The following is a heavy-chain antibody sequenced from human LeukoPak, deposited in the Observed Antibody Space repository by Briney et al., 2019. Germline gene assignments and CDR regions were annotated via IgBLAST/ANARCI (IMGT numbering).Heavy chain of an antibody. CDR3: ARRIAVTGSFDY. CDR2: KFYSGGT. D-gene: IGHD6-19*01. V-gene: IGHV4-39*07. CDR1: SGSITSSSYY. J-gene: IGHJ4*02. Sequence: SETLSLTCTVSSGSITSSSYYWVWIRQPPGMGLEWIGSKFYSGGTHYNPSLKSRVTISIITSKNQLSLKLSSVTATDTALYYCARRIAVTGSFDYWGQGTLVTVSS.